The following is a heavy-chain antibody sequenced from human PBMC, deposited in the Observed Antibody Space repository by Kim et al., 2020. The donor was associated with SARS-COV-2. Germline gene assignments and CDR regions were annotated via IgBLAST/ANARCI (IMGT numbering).Heavy chain of an antibody. CDR3: ATRLAGSEIFDN. J-gene: IGHJ4*02. V-gene: IGHV5-51*01. Sequence: RYSPSFQGKVTISADKSISTAYLQWRSLKASDTAMYYCATRLAGSEIFDNWGQGTLVTVSS. D-gene: IGHD6-13*01.